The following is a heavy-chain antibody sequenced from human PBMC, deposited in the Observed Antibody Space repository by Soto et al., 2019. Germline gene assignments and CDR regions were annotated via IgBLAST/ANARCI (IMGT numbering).Heavy chain of an antibody. Sequence: GGSLRLSCAASGFTFSNDWMSWVRQAPGKGLEWVGHIKSKTDGETTDYAAAVKGRCTIPRDESKNKLYLHMNSLKTEDEAAYYCTTEDYGSGSSHYWGQGTLVTVSS. CDR2: IKSKTDGETT. V-gene: IGHV3-15*01. CDR3: TTEDYGSGSSHY. J-gene: IGHJ4*02. D-gene: IGHD3-10*01. CDR1: GFTFSNDW.